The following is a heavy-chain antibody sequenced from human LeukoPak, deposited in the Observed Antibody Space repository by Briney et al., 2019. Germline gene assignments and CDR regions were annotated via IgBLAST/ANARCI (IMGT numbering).Heavy chain of an antibody. Sequence: ASVKVSCKASGGTFSSYAISWVRQAPGQGLEWMGGIIPIFGTANYAQKFQGRVTITADKSTSTAYMELSSLRFEDTAVYYCARVKTGTTFAAFDIWGQGTMVTVSS. CDR1: GGTFSSYA. CDR2: IIPIFGTA. V-gene: IGHV1-69*06. CDR3: ARVKTGTTFAAFDI. D-gene: IGHD1-14*01. J-gene: IGHJ3*02.